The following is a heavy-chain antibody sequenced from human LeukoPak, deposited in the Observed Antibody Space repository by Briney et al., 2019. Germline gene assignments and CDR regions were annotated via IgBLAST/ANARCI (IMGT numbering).Heavy chain of an antibody. CDR1: GFTFDDYG. Sequence: GGSLRLSCAASGFTFDDYGMSWVRQAPGKGLEWVSGINWNGGSTGYADSVKGRFTISRDNAKNSLYLQMNSLRAEDTAVYYCARDQVAEGGYYFDYWGQGTLVTVSS. V-gene: IGHV3-20*04. J-gene: IGHJ4*02. CDR2: INWNGGST. CDR3: ARDQVAEGGYYFDY. D-gene: IGHD2-15*01.